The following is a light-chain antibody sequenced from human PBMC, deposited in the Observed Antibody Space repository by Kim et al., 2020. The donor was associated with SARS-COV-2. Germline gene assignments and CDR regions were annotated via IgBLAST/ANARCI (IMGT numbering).Light chain of an antibody. J-gene: IGKJ4*01. V-gene: IGKV3-20*01. CDR1: QNVSSSY. CDR3: QQYGSSRIT. Sequence: EIVLTQSPGTLSLSPGERATLSCRASQNVSSSYLAWYQQKPGQAPRLLIYDASSRATGIPDRFSGSGSGTDFTLSISSLEPEDFAVYYCQQYGSSRITFGGGPKVDIK. CDR2: DAS.